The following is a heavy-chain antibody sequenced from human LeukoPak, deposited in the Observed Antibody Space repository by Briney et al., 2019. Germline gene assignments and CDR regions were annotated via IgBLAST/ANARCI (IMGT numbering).Heavy chain of an antibody. Sequence: SETLSLTCTVSGGSISSSSYYWGWIRQPPGKGLEWIGSIYYSGSTYYNPSLKSRVTISVDTSKNQFSLKLSSVTAADTAVYYCARGGYYGSGSYWSYWGQGTLVTVSS. CDR3: ARGGYYGSGSYWSY. D-gene: IGHD3-10*01. J-gene: IGHJ4*02. CDR2: IYYSGST. V-gene: IGHV4-39*07. CDR1: GGSISSSSYY.